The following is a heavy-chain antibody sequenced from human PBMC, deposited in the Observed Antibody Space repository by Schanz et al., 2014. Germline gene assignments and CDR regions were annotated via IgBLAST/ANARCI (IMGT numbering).Heavy chain of an antibody. CDR3: ASSRTRYCSSTSCVPGAFDF. Sequence: QGQLVESGGGVVQPGRSLRLSCAASGFTFSSYAMHWVRQAPGKGLEWVAVMSYDGSNKYYADSVKGRFTISRDTPKNTLYVQMNSLRADDTAVYYCASSRTRYCSSTSCVPGAFDFWGQGTLVTVSS. CDR2: MSYDGSNK. J-gene: IGHJ3*01. D-gene: IGHD2-2*01. V-gene: IGHV3-30-3*01. CDR1: GFTFSSYA.